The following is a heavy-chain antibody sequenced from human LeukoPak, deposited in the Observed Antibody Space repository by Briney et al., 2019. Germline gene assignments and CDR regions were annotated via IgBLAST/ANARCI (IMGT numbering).Heavy chain of an antibody. Sequence: PGGSLRLSCAASGFTFSSYSMNWDRQAPGKGLGWVSSISGGSSYIYYADSVKGRFTISRDNAKNSLYLQMNSLRAEDTAVYYCARDFIYDILTGYYTPHDAFDIWGQGTMVTVSS. D-gene: IGHD3-9*01. CDR3: ARDFIYDILTGYYTPHDAFDI. V-gene: IGHV3-21*04. CDR1: GFTFSSYS. J-gene: IGHJ3*02. CDR2: ISGGSSYI.